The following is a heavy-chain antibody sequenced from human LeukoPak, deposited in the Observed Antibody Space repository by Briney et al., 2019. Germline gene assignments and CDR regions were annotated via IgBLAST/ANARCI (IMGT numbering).Heavy chain of an antibody. CDR3: ARSKPHGYCSSTSCYASYYFDY. V-gene: IGHV1-2*02. CDR1: GYTFTGYY. D-gene: IGHD2-2*01. Sequence: ASVKVSCKASGYTFTGYYMHWVRQAPGQGLEWMGWINPNSGGTNYAQKFQGRVTMTRDTSTSTVYMELSSLRSEDTAVYYCARSKPHGYCSSTSCYASYYFDYWGQGTLVTVSS. CDR2: INPNSGGT. J-gene: IGHJ4*02.